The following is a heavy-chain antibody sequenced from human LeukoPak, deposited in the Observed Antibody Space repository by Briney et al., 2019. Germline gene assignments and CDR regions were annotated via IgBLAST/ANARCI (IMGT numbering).Heavy chain of an antibody. V-gene: IGHV3-53*01. CDR1: GFTVSSNH. J-gene: IGHJ4*02. CDR3: ARSYYSDSSGYYDY. Sequence: SGGSLRLSCAASGFTVSSNHMSWVRQAPGKGLEWVSVIYSGGSTNYADSVRGRFPISRDNSKNTLYLQMNSLRDEDPAVYYCARSYYSDSSGYYDYWGQGNLVTVSS. CDR2: IYSGGST. D-gene: IGHD3-22*01.